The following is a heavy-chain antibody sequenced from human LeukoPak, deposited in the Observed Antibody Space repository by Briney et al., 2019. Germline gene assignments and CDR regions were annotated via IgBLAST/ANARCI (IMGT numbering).Heavy chain of an antibody. J-gene: IGHJ4*02. Sequence: PGGSLRLSCAASGFTFSSYGMSWVRQAPGKGLQWVSVIIGSGSSTYYADSVKGRFTISRDNSKNTLSLQMNSLRADDTAVYYCVRDLQKRWLQFKSGGGLDYWGQGTLVTVSS. V-gene: IGHV3-23*01. CDR1: GFTFSSYG. CDR3: VRDLQKRWLQFKSGGGLDY. CDR2: IIGSGSST. D-gene: IGHD5-24*01.